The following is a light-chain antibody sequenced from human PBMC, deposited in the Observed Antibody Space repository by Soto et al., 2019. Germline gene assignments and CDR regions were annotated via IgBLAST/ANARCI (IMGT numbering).Light chain of an antibody. J-gene: IGKJ5*01. Sequence: EIVLTQSPATLSLSPGERATLSCRASQSVSSYLAWYQQKPGQAPRLLIYDASNRATGIPARFSGSGSGTDFTLNISSLEPEDFAVYYCQQAGVTFGQGTRLEIK. V-gene: IGKV3-11*01. CDR2: DAS. CDR1: QSVSSY. CDR3: QQAGVT.